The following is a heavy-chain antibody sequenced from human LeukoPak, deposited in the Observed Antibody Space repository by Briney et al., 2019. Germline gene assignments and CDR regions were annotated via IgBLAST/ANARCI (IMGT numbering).Heavy chain of an antibody. CDR3: ARVPSSPAYAEYFHH. D-gene: IGHD2-2*01. Sequence: ASLKVSCKASGYTFTGYYMHWVRQAPGQGLEWMGWINPNNGGTNYAQKFQGRVTMTRDTSISTAYMELSRLRSDDTAVYYCARVPSSPAYAEYFHHWGQGTLVTVSS. CDR2: INPNNGGT. CDR1: GYTFTGYY. V-gene: IGHV1-2*02. J-gene: IGHJ1*01.